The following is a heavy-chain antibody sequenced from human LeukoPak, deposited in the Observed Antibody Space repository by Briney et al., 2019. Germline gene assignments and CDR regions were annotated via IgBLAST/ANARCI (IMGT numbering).Heavy chain of an antibody. CDR1: GFTFSRFN. Sequence: GGSLRLSCVAPGFTFSRFNMHWVRQAPGKGLEWVALIWYDGTDTYYADSVKGRFTISRDDSKNTVYLQMNSLRAEDTALYYCARGFLDFDYWGHGTLVTVPS. D-gene: IGHD3-3*01. J-gene: IGHJ4*01. V-gene: IGHV3-33*01. CDR3: ARGFLDFDY. CDR2: IWYDGTDT.